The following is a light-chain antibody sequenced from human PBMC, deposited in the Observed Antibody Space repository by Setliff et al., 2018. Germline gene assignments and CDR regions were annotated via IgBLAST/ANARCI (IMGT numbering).Light chain of an antibody. V-gene: IGLV1-40*01. J-gene: IGLJ1*01. CDR3: QSYAGGLGGYV. CDR2: GNN. CDR1: GGGFT. Sequence: QSVLTPPPSVSGAPGQRVSISCTGIGGGFTVHWYQQLPGTAPKLLISGNNNRPSGVPDRFSGSRSGTSASLVITGLQAEDEADYYCQSYAGGLGGYVFGGGTKVTVL.